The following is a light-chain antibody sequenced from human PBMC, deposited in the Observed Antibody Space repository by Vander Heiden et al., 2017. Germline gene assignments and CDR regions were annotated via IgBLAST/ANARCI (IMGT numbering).Light chain of an antibody. J-gene: IGLJ1*01. CDR2: DVS. CDR1: SSDVGGYNY. Sequence: QSALTQPASVSGSPGQSITISCTGTSSDVGGYNYVSWYQQHPGKAPKLMIYDVSNRPSGLSNRFSGSKSGNTASLTISGLRAEDEADYYCSSYTSSSTQVFGTGTKVTVL. V-gene: IGLV2-14*03. CDR3: SSYTSSSTQV.